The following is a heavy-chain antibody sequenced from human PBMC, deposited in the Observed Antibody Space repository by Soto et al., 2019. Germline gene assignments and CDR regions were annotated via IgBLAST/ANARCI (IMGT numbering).Heavy chain of an antibody. V-gene: IGHV3-13*01. D-gene: IGHD3-3*01. CDR2: IGTAGDT. CDR3: ARGSKAITILRYYYYYGMDV. Sequence: GGSLRLSCAASGFTFSSYDMHWVRQATGKGLEWVSAIGTAGDTYYPGSVKGRFTISRENAKNSLYLQMNSLRAEDTAVYYCARGSKAITILRYYYYYGMDVWGQGTTVTVSS. CDR1: GFTFSSYD. J-gene: IGHJ6*02.